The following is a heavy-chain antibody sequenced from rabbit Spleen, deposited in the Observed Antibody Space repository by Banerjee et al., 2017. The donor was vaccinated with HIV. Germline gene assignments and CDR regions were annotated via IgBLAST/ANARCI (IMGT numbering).Heavy chain of an antibody. V-gene: IGHV1S45*01. D-gene: IGHD1-1*01. CDR2: IYISGGST. CDR3: ARDVDTIYFRFSL. CDR1: GFSFSSGYD. Sequence: QEQLVESGGGLVKPGASLTLTCTASGFSFSSGYDMCWVRQAPGKGLEWIACIYISGGSTYYASWAKGRFTISETSSTTVTLQMTSLTAADTATYFCARDVDTIYFRFSLWGPGTLVTVS. J-gene: IGHJ4*01.